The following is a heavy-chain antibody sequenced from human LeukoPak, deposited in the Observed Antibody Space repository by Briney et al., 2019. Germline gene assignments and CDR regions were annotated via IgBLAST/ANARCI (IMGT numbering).Heavy chain of an antibody. Sequence: SETLSLTCTVSGGSISSCYWSWIRQPPGKGLEWIGYIYYSGSTNYNPSLKSRVTISVDTSKNQFSLKLSSVTAADTAVYYCARGSPYCGGDCYIDYWGQGTLVTVSS. CDR3: ARGSPYCGGDCYIDY. CDR1: GGSISSCY. V-gene: IGHV4-59*01. J-gene: IGHJ4*02. D-gene: IGHD2-21*02. CDR2: IYYSGST.